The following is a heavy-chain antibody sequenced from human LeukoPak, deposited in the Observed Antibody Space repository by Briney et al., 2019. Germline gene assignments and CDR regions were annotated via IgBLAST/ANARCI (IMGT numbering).Heavy chain of an antibody. Sequence: GSLRLSCAASGFPFNSYSMNWVRQAPGKGLEWVSSISSSSSYIKYADSVMGRFTISRDNAKNSLYLQMNSLRGEDTAVYYCARVPYSGYHFDYWGQGTLVTVSS. D-gene: IGHD1-26*01. CDR1: GFPFNSYS. CDR3: ARVPYSGYHFDY. J-gene: IGHJ4*02. V-gene: IGHV3-21*01. CDR2: ISSSSSYI.